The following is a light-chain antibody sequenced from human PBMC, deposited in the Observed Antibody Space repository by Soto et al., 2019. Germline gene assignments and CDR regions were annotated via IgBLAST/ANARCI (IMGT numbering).Light chain of an antibody. V-gene: IGKV1-5*03. CDR2: KAS. CDR3: QQYNNWSGLT. Sequence: DIQMTQSPSTLSGSVGDRVTITCRASQTISSWLAWYQQKPGKAPKLLIYKASTLKSGVPSRFSGSGSGTEFTLTISSLQPDDFATYYCQQYNNWSGLTFGGGTKV. J-gene: IGKJ4*01. CDR1: QTISSW.